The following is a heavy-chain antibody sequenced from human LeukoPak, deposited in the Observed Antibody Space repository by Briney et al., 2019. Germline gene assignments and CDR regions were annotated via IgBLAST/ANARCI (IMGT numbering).Heavy chain of an antibody. CDR1: GFTFSDYY. V-gene: IGHV3-11*04. CDR3: ARDRDNWYYPDY. D-gene: IGHD2-15*01. J-gene: IGHJ4*02. CDR2: ISSGGGTT. Sequence: PGGSLRLSCAASGFTFSDYYMSWIRPAPGKGLEWISYISSGGGTTYYVDSVSGRFTISRDNAKTSLHLQMNSLRVEDTAVYYCARDRDNWYYPDYWGQGTLVTVSS.